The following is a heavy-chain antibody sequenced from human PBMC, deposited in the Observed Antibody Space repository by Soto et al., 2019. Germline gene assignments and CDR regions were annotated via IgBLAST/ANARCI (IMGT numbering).Heavy chain of an antibody. J-gene: IGHJ3*02. V-gene: IGHV3-13*01. D-gene: IGHD2-15*01. CDR1: GFTFSSYD. CDR2: IGTAGDT. Sequence: GGSLRLSCAASGFTFSSYDMHWVRQATGKGLEWVSAIGTAGDTYYPGSVKGRFTISRENAKNSLYLQMNSLRAGDTAVYYCARASSYCSGGSCYSGAGAFDIWGQGTMVTVSS. CDR3: ARASSYCSGGSCYSGAGAFDI.